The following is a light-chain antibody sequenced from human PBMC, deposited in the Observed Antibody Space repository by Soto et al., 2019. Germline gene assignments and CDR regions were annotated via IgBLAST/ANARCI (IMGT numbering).Light chain of an antibody. CDR2: DVS. V-gene: IGLV2-14*01. Sequence: QSALTQPASVSGSPGQSITISCSGTGSDVGAYNYVSWYQQHPAKAPKLMIYDVSNRPSGVSDRFSGSKSGNTASLTISGLHAEYEADYYCYSYTSSSTYVFGSGTKVTVL. CDR3: YSYTSSSTYV. J-gene: IGLJ1*01. CDR1: GSDVGAYNY.